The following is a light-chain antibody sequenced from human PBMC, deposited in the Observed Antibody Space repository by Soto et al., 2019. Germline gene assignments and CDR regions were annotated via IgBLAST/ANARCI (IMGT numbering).Light chain of an antibody. CDR1: QSVRSN. J-gene: IGKJ2*01. CDR3: QQSRT. Sequence: EIVMTQSPATLSVSPGERATLSCRASQSVRSNLAWYQHKPGQAPSLLIYAASTRATGIPARFSGSGSGTEFTLTISSLQSEDFAVYYCQQSRTFAQGTKLEIK. V-gene: IGKV3-15*01. CDR2: AAS.